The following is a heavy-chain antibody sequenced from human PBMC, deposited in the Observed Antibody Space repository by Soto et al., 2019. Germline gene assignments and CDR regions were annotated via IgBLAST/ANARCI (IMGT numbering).Heavy chain of an antibody. CDR1: GGSISSGDYY. Sequence: QVQLQESGPGLVKPSQTLSLTCTVSGGSISSGDYYWSWIRQHPGKGLEWIGYIYYSGSTYYNPSLKSRVTLSVETSKTQFSLKLSSVTAADTAVYSCARWWSGSRQGFDPWGQGTLVTVSS. V-gene: IGHV4-31*03. CDR2: IYYSGST. CDR3: ARWWSGSRQGFDP. D-gene: IGHD3-3*01. J-gene: IGHJ5*02.